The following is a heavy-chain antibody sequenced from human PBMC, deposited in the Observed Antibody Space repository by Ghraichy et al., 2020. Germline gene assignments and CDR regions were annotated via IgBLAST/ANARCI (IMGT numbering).Heavy chain of an antibody. J-gene: IGHJ4*02. CDR2: INHSGST. CDR3: ARRAARSGGAGDY. CDR1: GGSFSGYY. D-gene: IGHD6-6*01. V-gene: IGHV4-34*01. Sequence: SETLSLTCAVYGGSFSGYYWSWIRQPPGKRLEWIGEINHSGSTNYNPSLKSRVTISVDTSKNQFSLKLSSVTAADTAVYYCARRAARSGGAGDYWGQGTLVTVSS.